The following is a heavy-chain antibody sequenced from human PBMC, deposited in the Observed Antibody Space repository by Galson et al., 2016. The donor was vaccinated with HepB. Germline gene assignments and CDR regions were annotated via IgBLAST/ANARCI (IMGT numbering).Heavy chain of an antibody. V-gene: IGHV1-69*06. Sequence: SVKVSCKASGGTFSSYAISWVRQAPGQGLEWMGGIIPIFGTANYAQKFQGRVTITADKSTSTAYMELSSLRSEDTAVYYCAREWAPFRIVNPRVRVCDIWGQGTMVTVSS. CDR2: IIPIFGTA. CDR3: AREWAPFRIVNPRVRVCDI. J-gene: IGHJ3*02. CDR1: GGTFSSYA. D-gene: IGHD2/OR15-2a*01.